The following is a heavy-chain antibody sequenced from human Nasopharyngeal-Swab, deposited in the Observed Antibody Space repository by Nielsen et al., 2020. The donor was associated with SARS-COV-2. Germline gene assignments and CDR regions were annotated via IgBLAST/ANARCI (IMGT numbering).Heavy chain of an antibody. D-gene: IGHD6-13*01. CDR3: ARDHTGYSSSWSQITYYYYGMDV. Sequence: ASVKVSCKASGYTFTIYGISWVRQSPGQGLEWMGWISAYNGNTNYAQKLQGRVTMTTDTSTSTAYMELRSLRSDDTAVYYCARDHTGYSSSWSQITYYYYGMDVWGQGTKVTVSS. CDR2: ISAYNGNT. CDR1: GYTFTIYG. V-gene: IGHV1-18*01. J-gene: IGHJ6*01.